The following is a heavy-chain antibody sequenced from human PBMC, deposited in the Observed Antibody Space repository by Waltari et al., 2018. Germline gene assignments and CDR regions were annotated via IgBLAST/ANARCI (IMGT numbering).Heavy chain of an antibody. CDR3: ARGGVYWYFDL. Sequence: QVQLQESGPGLVQPSQTLSLTCTVSGGSISSGSYYGSWIRQPAGKGLEWIGYIYTSGSTNYNPSLKSRVTISVDTSKNQFSLKLSSVTAADTAVYYCARGGVYWYFDLWGRGTLVTVSS. CDR1: GGSISSGSYY. J-gene: IGHJ2*01. CDR2: IYTSGST. V-gene: IGHV4-61*09.